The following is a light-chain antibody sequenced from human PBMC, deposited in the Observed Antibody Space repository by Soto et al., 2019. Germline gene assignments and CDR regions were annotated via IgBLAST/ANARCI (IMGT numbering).Light chain of an antibody. CDR3: QQYGNSPQT. Sequence: ENVLTQSPGTLSLSPGERATLFCRASQSVSSSSLAWYQQKPGQAPRLLMYGASSRATGIPDRFSGSGSGTDFTLTIRTLEPEDFAVYYCQQYGNSPQTFGQGTKVDIK. CDR1: QSVSSSS. J-gene: IGKJ1*01. CDR2: GAS. V-gene: IGKV3-20*01.